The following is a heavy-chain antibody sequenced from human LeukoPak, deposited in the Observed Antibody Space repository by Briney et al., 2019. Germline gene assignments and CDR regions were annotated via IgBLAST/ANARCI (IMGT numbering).Heavy chain of an antibody. D-gene: IGHD1-1*01. J-gene: IGHJ4*02. Sequence: GGSFRVAPEAPGFIFNTKWVNRVRRALRKKQEWVANINQDGSAKYYVDSVRGRFTISRDNAKNSLYLQMNSLRADDTAVYYCTRVRLMEVGDFWGQGTLVTVSS. CDR1: GFIFNTKW. CDR3: TRVRLMEVGDF. CDR2: INQDGSAK. V-gene: IGHV3-7*05.